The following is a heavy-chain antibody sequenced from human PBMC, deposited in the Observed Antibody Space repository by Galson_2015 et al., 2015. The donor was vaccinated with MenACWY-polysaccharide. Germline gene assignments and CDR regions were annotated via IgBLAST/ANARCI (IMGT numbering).Heavy chain of an antibody. D-gene: IGHD5-18*01. CDR2: ISGSGGST. CDR3: ARFTARPHQGSYYYYGMDV. Sequence: PLRLSCAASGFTFSSYAMSWVRQAPGKGLEWVSAISGSGGSTYYADSVTGRFTISRDNSKNTLYLQMNSLRAEDTAVYYCARFTARPHQGSYYYYGMDVWGQGTTVTVSS. J-gene: IGHJ6*02. V-gene: IGHV3-23*01. CDR1: GFTFSSYA.